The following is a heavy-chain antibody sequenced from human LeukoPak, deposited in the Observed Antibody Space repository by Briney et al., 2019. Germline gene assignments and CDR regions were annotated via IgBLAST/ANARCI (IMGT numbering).Heavy chain of an antibody. Sequence: SVKVSYKASGGTFSSYAISWVRQAPGQGLEWMGGIIPIFGTANYAQKFQGRVTITADESTSAAYMELSSLRSEDTAVYYCAREVTMVRGVIIKNWFDPWGQGTLVTVSS. CDR3: AREVTMVRGVIIKNWFDP. CDR2: IIPIFGTA. D-gene: IGHD3-10*01. J-gene: IGHJ5*02. V-gene: IGHV1-69*13. CDR1: GGTFSSYA.